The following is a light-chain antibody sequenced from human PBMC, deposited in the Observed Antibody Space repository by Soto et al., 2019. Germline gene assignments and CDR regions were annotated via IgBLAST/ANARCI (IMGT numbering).Light chain of an antibody. J-gene: IGKJ1*01. CDR3: QQYAASPRT. Sequence: EIGLTQSPGTLSLSPRERATLSCRASQSVSSNYLAWYQHKPGQAPRLLIYGASSRAPGIPDRFSGSGSGTDFTLTISRLEPEDFAVYYCQQYAASPRTFGQGTQVEVK. CDR1: QSVSSNY. V-gene: IGKV3-20*01. CDR2: GAS.